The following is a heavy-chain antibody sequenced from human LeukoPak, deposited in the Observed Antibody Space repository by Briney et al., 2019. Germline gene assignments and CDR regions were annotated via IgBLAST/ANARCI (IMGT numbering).Heavy chain of an antibody. CDR1: GGSISSSSYY. Sequence: SETLSLTCTVSGGSISSSSYYWGWIRQPPGKGLEWIGSIYYSGSTYYNPSLKNRVTISVDTSKNQFSLKLSSVTAADTAVYYCAREQLWYYSPYYFDYWGQGTLVTVSS. CDR3: AREQLWYYSPYYFDY. V-gene: IGHV4-39*07. CDR2: IYYSGST. J-gene: IGHJ4*02. D-gene: IGHD4-11*01.